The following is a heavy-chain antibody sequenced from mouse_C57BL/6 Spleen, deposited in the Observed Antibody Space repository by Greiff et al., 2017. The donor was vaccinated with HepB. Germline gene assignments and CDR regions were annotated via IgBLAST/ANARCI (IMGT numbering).Heavy chain of an antibody. V-gene: IGHV1-39*01. CDR3: ARDRYYGSSYAGNWYFDV. CDR2: INPNYGTT. Sequence: EVQLQQSGPELVKPGASVKISCKASGYSFTDYNMNWVKQSNGKSLEWIGVINPNYGTTSYNQKFKGKATLTVDQSSSTAYMQLNSLTSEDSAVYYCARDRYYGSSYAGNWYFDVWGTGTTVTVSS. J-gene: IGHJ1*03. CDR1: GYSFTDYN. D-gene: IGHD1-1*01.